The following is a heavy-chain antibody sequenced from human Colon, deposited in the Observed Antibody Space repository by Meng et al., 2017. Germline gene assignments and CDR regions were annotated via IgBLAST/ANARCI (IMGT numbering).Heavy chain of an antibody. Sequence: VCGSGLVRPCGIRSLNCAVSGGSIRTTNWWSGVRQPPGKVLEWIGDIYQTGSTDYNSSLNSRVTISLDKPKNQFSLRMNSVTAADTAVYYCATSGCTSSTNCHAPLRWGQGTLVTVSS. CDR2: IYQTGST. D-gene: IGHD2-2*01. CDR3: ATSGCTSSTNCHAPLR. CDR1: GGSIRTTNW. V-gene: IGHV4-4*02. J-gene: IGHJ4*02.